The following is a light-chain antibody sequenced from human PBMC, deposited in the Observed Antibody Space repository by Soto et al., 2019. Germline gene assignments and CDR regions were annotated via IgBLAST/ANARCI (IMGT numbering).Light chain of an antibody. Sequence: EIVLTQSPATLSLSPGARATLSCRASQSVSSYLAWYQQKPGQAPRLLIYDASNSATVIPARFSGSWSVTDFTLNISGLEPDDLAVYYGQQRSDCPSTFGGGTKVQIK. CDR3: QQRSDCPST. V-gene: IGKV3-11*01. CDR2: DAS. J-gene: IGKJ4*01. CDR1: QSVSSY.